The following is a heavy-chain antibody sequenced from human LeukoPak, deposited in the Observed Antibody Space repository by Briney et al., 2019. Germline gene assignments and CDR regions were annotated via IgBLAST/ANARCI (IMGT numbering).Heavy chain of an antibody. CDR1: GGSISSGDYY. CDR2: IYYSGST. CDR3: AKIWFRFCCYESVLGR. J-gene: IGHJ4*02. D-gene: IGHD3-3*01. Sequence: SETLSLTCTVSGGSISSGDYYWSWIRQPPGKGLEWIGYIYYSGSTYYNPPLKSRVTISVDTSKNQFSLKLSSVTAADTAVYSRAKIWFRFCCYESVLGRWGQGTLVAGPS. V-gene: IGHV4-30-4*08.